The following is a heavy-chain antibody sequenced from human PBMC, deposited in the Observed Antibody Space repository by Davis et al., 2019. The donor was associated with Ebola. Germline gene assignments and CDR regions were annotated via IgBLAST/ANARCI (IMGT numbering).Heavy chain of an antibody. CDR1: GYSFTNYW. J-gene: IGHJ4*02. D-gene: IGHD6-6*01. V-gene: IGHV5-51*01. CDR3: ARLDGPYSSSPWYFDY. Sequence: GESLKISCQGSGYSFTNYWIGWVRQMPGKGLEWMGIIYPGNSETKYNPSLRGQVTISVDTSISTAYLQWSSLKASDTAMYYCARLDGPYSSSPWYFDYWGQGTLVTVSS. CDR2: IYPGNSET.